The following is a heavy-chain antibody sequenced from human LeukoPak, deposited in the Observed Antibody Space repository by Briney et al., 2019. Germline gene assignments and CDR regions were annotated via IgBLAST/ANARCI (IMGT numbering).Heavy chain of an antibody. Sequence: ASVKVSCKTSGYAFINYAINWVRRAPGQGLEWMGWINTNTGNPTYAQGFTGRFVFSLDTSVSTTYLQISSLETEDTAIYYCARSNNDGDYLGVGFDYWGQGALVTVSS. V-gene: IGHV7-4-1*02. CDR3: ARSNNDGDYLGVGFDY. D-gene: IGHD4-17*01. CDR2: INTNTGNP. J-gene: IGHJ4*02. CDR1: GYAFINYA.